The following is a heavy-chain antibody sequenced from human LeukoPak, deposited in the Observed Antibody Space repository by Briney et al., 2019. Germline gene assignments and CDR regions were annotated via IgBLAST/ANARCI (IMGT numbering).Heavy chain of an antibody. CDR2: ITSGGNFI. CDR1: GFTFSSYG. D-gene: IGHD5-18*01. CDR3: ARMGGHTASDF. J-gene: IGHJ4*02. V-gene: IGHV3-21*01. Sequence: GGSLRLSCAASGFTFSSYGMHWVRQAPGKGLERVSSITSGGNFIYYVDSLKGRFTISRDNAKNSLYLQMNSLRAEDTAVYYCARMGGHTASDFWGQGTLVTVSS.